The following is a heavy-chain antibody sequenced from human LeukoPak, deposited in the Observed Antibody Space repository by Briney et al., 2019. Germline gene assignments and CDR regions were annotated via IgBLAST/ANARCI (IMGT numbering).Heavy chain of an antibody. Sequence: SETLSLTCTVSGGSISSYYWSWIRQPPGKGLEWIGYIHYSGSTNYNPSLKSRVTISVDTSKNQFSLKLSSVTASDTAVYYCARVPIAGYYYSDYWGQGTLVTVSS. J-gene: IGHJ4*02. CDR1: GGSISSYY. D-gene: IGHD3-22*01. CDR3: ARVPIAGYYYSDY. V-gene: IGHV4-59*08. CDR2: IHYSGST.